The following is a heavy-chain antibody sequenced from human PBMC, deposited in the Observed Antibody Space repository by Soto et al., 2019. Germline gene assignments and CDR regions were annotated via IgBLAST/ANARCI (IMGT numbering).Heavy chain of an antibody. J-gene: IGHJ4*02. CDR3: TIVRVADSALDH. V-gene: IGHV3-30*03. CDR2: MSYDGIDT. D-gene: IGHD3-10*02. CDR1: GLIFSNNG. Sequence: QVQLVESGGGVVQPGRSLRLSCVGSGLIFSNNGMHWVRQTPGKGLEWVAFMSYDGIDTFYADSVKGRFTISRDNSKNTLFLHMSNLRAEDTAMYYCTIVRVADSALDHWGQGTLVTVSS.